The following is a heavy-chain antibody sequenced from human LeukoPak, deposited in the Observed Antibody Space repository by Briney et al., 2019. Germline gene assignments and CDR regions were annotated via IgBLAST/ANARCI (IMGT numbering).Heavy chain of an antibody. V-gene: IGHV4-34*01. D-gene: IGHD4-17*01. J-gene: IGHJ4*02. Sequence: SETLSLTCAVYGGSFSGYYWSWIRQPPGKGLEWIGEINHRGSTSYNPSLKSRVTISVDTSKSQFSLKLSSVTAADTAVYYCASSDYGDYPGADYWGQGTLVTVSS. CDR1: GGSFSGYY. CDR3: ASSDYGDYPGADY. CDR2: INHRGST.